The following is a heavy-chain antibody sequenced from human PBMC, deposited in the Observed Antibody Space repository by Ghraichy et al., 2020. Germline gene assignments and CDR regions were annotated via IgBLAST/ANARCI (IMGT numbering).Heavy chain of an antibody. CDR1: EYTFTGYY. J-gene: IGHJ4*02. Sequence: ASVKVSCKASEYTFTGYYMHWVRQAPGQGLEWMGWINPKSGGTNYAQKFQGRVTMTRDTSISTVYMELSGLRSDDTAVYYCAKDTSGSYLCDYWGQGTLVTVSS. V-gene: IGHV1-2*02. D-gene: IGHD1-26*01. CDR2: INPKSGGT. CDR3: AKDTSGSYLCDY.